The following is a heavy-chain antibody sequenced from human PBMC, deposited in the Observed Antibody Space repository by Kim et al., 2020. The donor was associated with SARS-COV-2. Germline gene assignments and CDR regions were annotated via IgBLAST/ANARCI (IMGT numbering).Heavy chain of an antibody. CDR3: ARLRNYYDSSGAFWAFEGLDY. Sequence: GESLKISCKGSGYSFTSYWIGWVRQMPGKGLEWMGIIYPGDSDTRYSPSFQGQVTISADKSISTAYLQWSSLKASDTAMYYCARLRNYYDSSGAFWAFEGLDYWGQGTLVTVSS. CDR1: GYSFTSYW. V-gene: IGHV5-51*01. CDR2: IYPGDSDT. J-gene: IGHJ4*02. D-gene: IGHD3-22*01.